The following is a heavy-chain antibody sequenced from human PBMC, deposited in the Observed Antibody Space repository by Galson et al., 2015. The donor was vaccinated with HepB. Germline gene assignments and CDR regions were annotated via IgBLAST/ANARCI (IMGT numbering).Heavy chain of an antibody. Sequence: QSGAEVTRPGESLKISCKGSGYSFSTYWIGWVRQIPGRGLEWVTLIYPGDSDTRYSPSSQGQVTISVDKSISTAYLQWSSLKASDTAMYYCARLSARDSSGYYWAFDMWGQGTMVTVSS. J-gene: IGHJ3*02. CDR2: IYPGDSDT. CDR1: GYSFSTYW. CDR3: ARLSARDSSGYYWAFDM. D-gene: IGHD3-22*01. V-gene: IGHV5-51*01.